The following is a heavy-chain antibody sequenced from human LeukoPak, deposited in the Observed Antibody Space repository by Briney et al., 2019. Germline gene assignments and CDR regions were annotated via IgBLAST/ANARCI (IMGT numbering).Heavy chain of an antibody. D-gene: IGHD3-3*01. CDR2: IKKDGSEK. J-gene: IGHJ6*03. CDR3: VREAYDDFWSGSWRYYYYMDV. V-gene: IGHV3-7*01. CDR1: GFTFSSYE. Sequence: GGSLRLSCAASGFTFSSYEMSWVRQAPGKGLEWVVNIKKDGSEKFYVDSVKGRFTISRDNAKNSLYLQMSSLRAEDTAVYYCVREAYDDFWSGSWRYYYYMDVWGKGITVTVSS.